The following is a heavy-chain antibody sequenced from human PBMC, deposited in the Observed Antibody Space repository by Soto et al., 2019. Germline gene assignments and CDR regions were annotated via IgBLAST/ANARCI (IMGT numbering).Heavy chain of an antibody. CDR1: GGSVSSGSYY. J-gene: IGHJ4*02. Sequence: PSETLSLTCTFSGGSVSSGSYYWSWIRQPPGKGLEWIGYIYYSGSTNYNPSLKSRVTISVDTSKNQFSLKLSSVTAADTAVYYCARDVYYDSSGYFDYWGQGTLVTVSS. CDR3: ARDVYYDSSGYFDY. V-gene: IGHV4-61*01. CDR2: IYYSGST. D-gene: IGHD3-22*01.